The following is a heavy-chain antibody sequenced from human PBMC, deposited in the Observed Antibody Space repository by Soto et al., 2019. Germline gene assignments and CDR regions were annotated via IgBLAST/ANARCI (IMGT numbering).Heavy chain of an antibody. CDR1: GYTFTSYG. V-gene: IGHV1-18*01. Sequence: QVQLVQSGAEVKKPGASVKVSSKASGYTFTSYGISWVRQAPGQGLEWMGWINGYNGNTNYAQKLQGRVTLSTDTSTSRAYMELRSLRSDDSAVYYCARMGDVPYYYYGMDVWGQGTTVTVSS. CDR2: INGYNGNT. CDR3: ARMGDVPYYYYGMDV. J-gene: IGHJ6*02. D-gene: IGHD3-16*01.